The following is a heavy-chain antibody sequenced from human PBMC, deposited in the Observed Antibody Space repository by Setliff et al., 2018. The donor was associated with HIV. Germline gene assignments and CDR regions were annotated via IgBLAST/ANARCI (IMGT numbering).Heavy chain of an antibody. CDR1: GYTFTSYG. D-gene: IGHD1-1*01. V-gene: IGHV1-18*01. CDR3: ARGAGTGHYFDY. CDR2: IGVYNGNT. Sequence: GASVKVSCKASGYTFTSYGISWVRQAPGQGLEWMGWIGVYNGNTDYAQKVQGRVTMTTDTSTTTAYMELRSLRSDDTAVYYCARGAGTGHYFDYWGLGALVTVSS. J-gene: IGHJ4*02.